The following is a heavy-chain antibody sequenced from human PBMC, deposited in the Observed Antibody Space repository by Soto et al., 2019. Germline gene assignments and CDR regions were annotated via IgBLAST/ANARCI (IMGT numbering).Heavy chain of an antibody. CDR1: GFTFSSYA. V-gene: IGHV3-64D*06. CDR2: ISSNGGST. Sequence: GGLLRLSCSASGFTFSSYAMHWVRQAPGKGLEYVSAISSNGGSTYYADSVKGRFTISRDNSKNTLYLQMSSLRAEDTAVYYCVKTLQYSYGLPHWGQGTLVTVSS. J-gene: IGHJ4*02. D-gene: IGHD5-18*01. CDR3: VKTLQYSYGLPH.